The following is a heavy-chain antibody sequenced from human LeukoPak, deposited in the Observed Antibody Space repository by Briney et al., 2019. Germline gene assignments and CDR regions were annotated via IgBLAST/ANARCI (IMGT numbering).Heavy chain of an antibody. V-gene: IGHV3-23*01. CDR3: AKDTDLAVAGQSFDY. D-gene: IGHD6-19*01. Sequence: GGSLRLSCAASGFTFSSYAMSWVRQAPGKGLEWGSAISGSGGSTYYADSVKGRFTISRDNSTNTLYLQMNSLRAEDTAVYYCAKDTDLAVAGQSFDYWGQGTLVTVSS. CDR1: GFTFSSYA. J-gene: IGHJ4*02. CDR2: ISGSGGST.